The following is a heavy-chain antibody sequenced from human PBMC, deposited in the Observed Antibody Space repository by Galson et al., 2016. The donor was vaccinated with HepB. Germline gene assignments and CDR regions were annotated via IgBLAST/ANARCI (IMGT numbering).Heavy chain of an antibody. CDR1: AFPFSSYG. CDR2: IWSDGSTK. V-gene: IGHV3-33*01. J-gene: IGHJ4*02. CDR3: ASDTFEDFWTPPDY. Sequence: SLRLSCAASAFPFSSYGMHWVRRAPGKGLEWVAVIWSDGSTKYYADSVKGRFTISRDNSQNTLYLHMNSLRAEDTAVYYCASDTFEDFWTPPDYWGQGTLVTVSS. D-gene: IGHD3/OR15-3a*01.